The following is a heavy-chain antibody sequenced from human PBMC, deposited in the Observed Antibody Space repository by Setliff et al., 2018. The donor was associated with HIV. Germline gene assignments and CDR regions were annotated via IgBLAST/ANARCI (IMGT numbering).Heavy chain of an antibody. J-gene: IGHJ4*02. CDR1: GASISSYY. D-gene: IGHD3-3*01. V-gene: IGHV4-59*01. Sequence: SETLSLTCNVSGASISSYYWSWIRQPPGKGLEWIGYIYYRGGTNYNPSLKSRLTISVDAAKKQVSLKLRSVTAADTAVYYCARGIDNFWTGYFAWGQGTLVTVSS. CDR3: ARGIDNFWTGYFA. CDR2: IYYRGGT.